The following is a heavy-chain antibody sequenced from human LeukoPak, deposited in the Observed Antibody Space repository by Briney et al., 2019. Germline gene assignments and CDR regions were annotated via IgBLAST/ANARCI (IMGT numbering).Heavy chain of an antibody. CDR2: ISGSGGTT. D-gene: IGHD3-10*01. CDR1: GFTFSTYA. V-gene: IGHV3-23*01. J-gene: IGHJ3*02. Sequence: GGSLRLSCAASGFTFSTYAMSWVRQAPGKGLEWVSAISGSGGTTYYADSVKGRFTISRDNSKNTLYLQMNSLRAEDTAVYYCAKGQRKNYYGSGSYSEAQSPQAVGPDAFDIWGQGTMVTVSS. CDR3: AKGQRKNYYGSGSYSEAQSPQAVGPDAFDI.